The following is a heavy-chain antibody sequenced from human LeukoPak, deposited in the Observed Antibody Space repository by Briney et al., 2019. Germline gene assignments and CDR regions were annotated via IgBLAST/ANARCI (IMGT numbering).Heavy chain of an antibody. CDR3: TTDSYGSGSLPLDY. CDR2: IKSKTDGGTT. D-gene: IGHD3-10*01. CDR1: GFTFSNAW. J-gene: IGHJ4*02. V-gene: IGHV3-15*01. Sequence: GGSLRLSCAASGFTFSNAWMSWVRQAPGKGLEWVGRIKSKTDGGTTDYAAPVKGRFTISRDDSKNTLYLQMNSLKTEDTAVYYCTTDSYGSGSLPLDYWGQGTLVTVSS.